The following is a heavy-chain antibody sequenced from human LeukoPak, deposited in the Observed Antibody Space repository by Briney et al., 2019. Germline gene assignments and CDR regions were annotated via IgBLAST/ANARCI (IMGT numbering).Heavy chain of an antibody. CDR3: ARDKEDYYGSGSYFAAFDY. V-gene: IGHV3-48*03. Sequence: GGSLRLSCAASGFTFSSYEMNWVRQAPGKGLEWVSYISSSGSTIYYADSVKVRFTISRDNAKNSLYLQMNSLRAEDTAVYYCARDKEDYYGSGSYFAAFDYWGQGTLVTVSS. CDR1: GFTFSSYE. J-gene: IGHJ4*02. D-gene: IGHD3-10*01. CDR2: ISSSGSTI.